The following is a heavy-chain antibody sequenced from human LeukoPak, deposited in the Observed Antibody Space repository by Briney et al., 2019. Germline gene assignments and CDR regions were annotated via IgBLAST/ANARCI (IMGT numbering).Heavy chain of an antibody. CDR1: EFSFSTNW. CDR3: ANVPRSTVSY. CDR2: LNEDGSVK. D-gene: IGHD2-2*01. Sequence: GGSLRLSCAASEFSFSTNWMHWVRQTPGKGLEWVAELNEDGSVKYYVDSVKGRFTISRDNAKGLLFLQMYNLRTEDTGVYFCANVPRSTVSYWGRGTLVTVSS. J-gene: IGHJ4*02. V-gene: IGHV3-7*01.